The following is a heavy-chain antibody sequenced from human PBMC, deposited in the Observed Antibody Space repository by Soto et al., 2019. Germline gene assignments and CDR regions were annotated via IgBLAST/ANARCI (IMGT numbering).Heavy chain of an antibody. V-gene: IGHV3-23*01. J-gene: IGHJ4*02. CDR1: GFLFSSYA. CDR3: AKDKDRRADY. Sequence: GGSLRLSCAASGFLFSSYAMSWVRQAPGKGLEWVSAISGSGGSTYYADAVKGRFTISRDNSKNTWYRQMNSLRAEYSAVYYCAKDKDRRADYWGQGTLVTAPQ. CDR2: ISGSGGST.